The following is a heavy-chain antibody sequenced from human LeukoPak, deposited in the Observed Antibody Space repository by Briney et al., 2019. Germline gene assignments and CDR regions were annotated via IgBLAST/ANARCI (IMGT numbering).Heavy chain of an antibody. V-gene: IGHV1-18*04. CDR2: ISAYNGNT. Sequence: ASVKVSCKASGYTFTGYYMHWVRQAPGQGLEWMGWISAYNGNTNHAQKLQGRVTMTTDTSTSTAYMELRSLRSDDTAVYYCARGSSSGYYVFDYWGQGTLVTVSS. J-gene: IGHJ4*02. CDR3: ARGSSSGYYVFDY. D-gene: IGHD3-22*01. CDR1: GYTFTGYY.